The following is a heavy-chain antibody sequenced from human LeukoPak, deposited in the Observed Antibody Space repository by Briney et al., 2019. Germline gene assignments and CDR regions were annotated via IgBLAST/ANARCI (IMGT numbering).Heavy chain of an antibody. CDR3: AKTMGAIDHDY. CDR1: GFTFSNYG. V-gene: IGHV3-30*02. J-gene: IGHJ4*02. Sequence: GGSLRLSCVGSGFTFSNYGIHWVRQAPGKGLEWVAFIRYGASHEYYADSVKGRFTISRDNSKNTLYLQMNSLRAEDTAVYFCAKTMGAIDHDYWGQGTLVTVSS. D-gene: IGHD1-26*01. CDR2: IRYGASHE.